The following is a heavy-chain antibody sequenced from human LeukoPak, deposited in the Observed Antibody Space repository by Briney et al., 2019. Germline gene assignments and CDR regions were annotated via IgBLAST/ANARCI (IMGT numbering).Heavy chain of an antibody. J-gene: IGHJ2*01. CDR2: IYYSGST. CDR1: GGSISSGGYY. D-gene: IGHD2-21*02. CDR3: ARQCGGDCDWHFDL. Sequence: PSQTLSLTCTVSGGSISSGGYYWSWIRQHPGKGLEWIGYIYYSGSTYYNPSLKSRVTISVDTSKNQFSLKLSSVTAADTAVYYCARQCGGDCDWHFDLWGRGTLVTVSS. V-gene: IGHV4-31*03.